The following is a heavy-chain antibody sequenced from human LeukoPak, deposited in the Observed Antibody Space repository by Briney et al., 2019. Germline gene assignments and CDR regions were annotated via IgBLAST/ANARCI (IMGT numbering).Heavy chain of an antibody. V-gene: IGHV1-3*01. J-gene: IGHJ4*02. CDR2: IHANNGKT. CDR3: ARARWTSTATTYYLDH. CDR1: GYTLTSYA. Sequence: ASVNVSCKASGYTLTSYAIHWVRQAPGQRLEGMGWIHANNGKTKYSQNFQGRVTITRDTSATTAYMDLSSLRFEDTAVYYCARARWTSTATTYYLDHWGQGTLVTVSS. D-gene: IGHD4-17*01.